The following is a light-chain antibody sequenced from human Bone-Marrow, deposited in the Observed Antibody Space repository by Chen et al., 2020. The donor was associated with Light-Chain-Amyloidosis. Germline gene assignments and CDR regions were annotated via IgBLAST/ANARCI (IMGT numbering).Light chain of an antibody. CDR2: DDS. V-gene: IGLV3-21*02. CDR1: NIGSTS. CDR3: QVWDRSSDRPV. Sequence: SYVLTQPSSVSVAPGQTATIACGGNNIGSTSVHWYQQTPGQAPLLVVYDDSARPSGIPERLSDSNSGNTATLTISRVEAGDEAVYYCQVWDRSSDRPVFGGGTKLTVL. J-gene: IGLJ3*02.